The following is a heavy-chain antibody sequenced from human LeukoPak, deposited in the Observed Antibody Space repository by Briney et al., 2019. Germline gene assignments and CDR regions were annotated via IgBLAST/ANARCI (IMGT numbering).Heavy chain of an antibody. CDR2: IYYSGST. Sequence: SETLSLTCTVSGGSISSYYWSWIRQPPGKGLEWIGYIYYSGSTNYNPSLKSRVTISLDTSKNQFSLKLSSVTAADTAVYYCAREGGSSSRFDPWGQGTLVTVSS. CDR3: AREGGSSSRFDP. D-gene: IGHD6-13*01. CDR1: GGSISSYY. V-gene: IGHV4-59*01. J-gene: IGHJ5*02.